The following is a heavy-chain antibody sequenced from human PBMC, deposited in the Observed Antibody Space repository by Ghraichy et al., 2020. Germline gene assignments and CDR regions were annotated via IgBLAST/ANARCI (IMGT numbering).Heavy chain of an antibody. D-gene: IGHD6-6*01. CDR2: IYDSGSI. Sequence: SETLSLTCSVSGGSISSSSYYWGWIRQPPGKGLEWIGSIYDSGSIYYNPSLKSRVSISVDASENQIFLELSSVTAADTAVYYCARHEAAEYIDYWGQGTLVTVSS. CDR3: ARHEAAEYIDY. J-gene: IGHJ4*02. V-gene: IGHV4-39*01. CDR1: GGSISSSSYY.